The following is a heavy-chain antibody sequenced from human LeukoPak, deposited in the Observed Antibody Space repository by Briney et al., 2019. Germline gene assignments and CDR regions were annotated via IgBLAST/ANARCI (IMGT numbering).Heavy chain of an antibody. CDR1: GFTVSSNY. CDR3: ARESSGYEAPYFDY. D-gene: IGHD5-12*01. V-gene: IGHV3-53*01. Sequence: GGSLRLSCAASGFTVSSNYMSWVRQAPGKGLEWVSVIYSGGSTYYADSVKGRFTISRDNSKSTLYLQMNSQRAEDTAVYYCARESSGYEAPYFDYWGQGTLVTVSS. J-gene: IGHJ4*02. CDR2: IYSGGST.